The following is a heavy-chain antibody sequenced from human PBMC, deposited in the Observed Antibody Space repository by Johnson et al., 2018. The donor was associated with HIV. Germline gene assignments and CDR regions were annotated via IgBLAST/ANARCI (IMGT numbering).Heavy chain of an antibody. CDR3: EKEVLGGWGGDAFDI. D-gene: IGHD3-16*01. J-gene: IGHJ3*02. V-gene: IGHV3-30*04. CDR1: GFTFSSYA. CDR2: ISYDGSNK. Sequence: QVQLVESGGGVVQPGRSLRLSCAASGFTFSSYAMHWVRQAPGKGLEWVAVISYDGSNKYYADSVKGRFTISRDNSKNTLYLQMNSLRAEDTAVYYCEKEVLGGWGGDAFDIWGQGTMVTVSS.